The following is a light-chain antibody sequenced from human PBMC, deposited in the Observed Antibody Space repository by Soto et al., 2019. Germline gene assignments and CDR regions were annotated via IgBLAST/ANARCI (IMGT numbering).Light chain of an antibody. CDR2: SNN. Sequence: QSVLTQPPSASGTPGQRVTISCSGSSSNIGSNTVNWYQHLPGTAPKLLIYSNNQRLSGVPDRFSGSKSGTSASLAISGLQSDDEDDYYCAAWGDSLNGHVVFGGGTKLTVL. J-gene: IGLJ2*01. V-gene: IGLV1-44*01. CDR1: SSNIGSNT. CDR3: AAWGDSLNGHVV.